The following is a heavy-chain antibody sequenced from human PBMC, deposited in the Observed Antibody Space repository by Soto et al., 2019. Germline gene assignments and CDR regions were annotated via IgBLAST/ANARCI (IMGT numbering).Heavy chain of an antibody. J-gene: IGHJ6*02. CDR2: VSWNGDII. D-gene: IGHD3-10*01. CDR3: AKGGGFGDSLARYGMDD. CDR1: GITFDDYA. V-gene: IGHV3-9*01. Sequence: GGSLRLSCAVSGITFDDYAMHWVRQGPGKGLEWVSGVSWNGDIIGYADSVRGRFTISRDNAKRSLYLEMNSLRTEDTALYYCAKGGGFGDSLARYGMDDWGHGATVTVSS.